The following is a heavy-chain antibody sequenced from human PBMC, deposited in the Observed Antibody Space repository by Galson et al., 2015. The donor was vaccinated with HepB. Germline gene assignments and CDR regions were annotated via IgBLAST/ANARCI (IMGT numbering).Heavy chain of an antibody. CDR3: ARARITMSVGYFDY. J-gene: IGHJ4*02. CDR1: GFSFTSYG. D-gene: IGHD3-22*01. CDR2: IWYDGSNK. Sequence: SLRLSCAASGFSFTSYGMHWVRQAPGKGLEWVAGIWYDGSNKYYGDSVKGRFTISRDNSNNTLHLQMNSLRAEDTAVYYCARARITMSVGYFDYWGQGTLVTVSS. V-gene: IGHV3-33*01.